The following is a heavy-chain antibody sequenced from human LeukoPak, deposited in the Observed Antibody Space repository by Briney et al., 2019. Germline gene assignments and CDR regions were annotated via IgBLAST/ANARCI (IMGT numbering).Heavy chain of an antibody. CDR1: GGSISSGGYY. CDR3: AREPTHRVPGNYYYYMDV. Sequence: SETLSLTCTVSGGSISSGGYYWSWIRQHPGKGLEWIGYLYYSGNTYYNQSLKSRVTISVDTSKNQFSLKLSSVTAADTAVYYCAREPTHRVPGNYYYYMDVWGKGTTVPVSS. J-gene: IGHJ6*03. CDR2: LYYSGNT. D-gene: IGHD2-2*01. V-gene: IGHV4-31*03.